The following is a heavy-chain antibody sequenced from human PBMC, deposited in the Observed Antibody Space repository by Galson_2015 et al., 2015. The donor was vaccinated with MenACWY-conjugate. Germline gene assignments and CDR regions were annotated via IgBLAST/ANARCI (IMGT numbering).Heavy chain of an antibody. Sequence: SLRLSCAASGFTFSRYTMNWVRRAPGKGLEWVSSISTSSTYIYSADSVKGRFTISRDNAKNSLYLQMNNLRAEDTAVYYCTTYSNTTMNPWGQGTLV. CDR3: TTYSNTTMNP. D-gene: IGHD5-18*01. CDR1: GFTFSRYT. CDR2: ISTSSTYI. V-gene: IGHV3-21*04. J-gene: IGHJ5*02.